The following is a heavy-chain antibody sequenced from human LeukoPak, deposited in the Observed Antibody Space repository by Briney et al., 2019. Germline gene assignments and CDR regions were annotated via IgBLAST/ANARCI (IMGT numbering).Heavy chain of an antibody. CDR2: ISGSGGGT. CDR3: ASTGYSSGWYGWFDP. J-gene: IGHJ5*02. V-gene: IGHV3-23*01. Sequence: GGSLRLSCAASGFTFSSYAMSWVRQAPGKGLEWVSAISGSGGGTYYADAVKGRFTISRDNSKNTLYLQMNSLRAEDTALYYCASTGYSSGWYGWFDPWGQGTLVTVSS. D-gene: IGHD6-19*01. CDR1: GFTFSSYA.